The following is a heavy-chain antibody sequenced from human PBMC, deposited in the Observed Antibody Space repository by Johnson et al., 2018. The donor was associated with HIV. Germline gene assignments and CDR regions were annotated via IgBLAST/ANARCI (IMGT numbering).Heavy chain of an antibody. D-gene: IGHD6-19*01. CDR1: GFTFSSYW. V-gene: IGHV3-7*01. CDR2: IKQAGSET. Sequence: VQLVESGGGVVQPGRSLRLSCAASGFTFSSYWMSWVRQAPGNGLVWAATIKQAGSETYYVDTVKGRFTISRDNAKNSLYLQMNSLRAGDTAIYYCARGGSSGWSGFLAFDIWGQGTMVTVSS. J-gene: IGHJ3*02. CDR3: ARGGSSGWSGFLAFDI.